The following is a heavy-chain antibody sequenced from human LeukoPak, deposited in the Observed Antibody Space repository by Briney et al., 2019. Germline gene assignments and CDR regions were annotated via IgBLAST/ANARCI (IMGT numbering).Heavy chain of an antibody. CDR3: ATYTVGATLYGMDV. CDR2: IYHSGST. V-gene: IGHV4-4*02. Sequence: NPSETLSLTCAVSGGSISSSNWWSWVRQPPGKGLEWIGEIYHSGSTNYNPSLKSRVTISVDKSKNQFSLKLSSVTAADTAVYYCATYTVGATLYGMDVWGQGTTVTVSS. D-gene: IGHD1-26*01. J-gene: IGHJ6*02. CDR1: GGSISSSNW.